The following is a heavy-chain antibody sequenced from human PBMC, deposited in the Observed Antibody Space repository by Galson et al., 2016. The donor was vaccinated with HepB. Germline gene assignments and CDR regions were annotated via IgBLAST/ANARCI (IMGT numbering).Heavy chain of an antibody. J-gene: IGHJ4*02. Sequence: SVKVSCKASGYTFTNYGISWVRQAPGQGLEWMGWISAYNGNTNYAQKLQGRVTMTTDTSTSTAYMELRSLRSDDTAVYYCAREWDYRGSSGWAPGYDSWGQGTLVTVSS. CDR3: AREWDYRGSSGWAPGYDS. D-gene: IGHD6-19*01. CDR2: ISAYNGNT. CDR1: GYTFTNYG. V-gene: IGHV1-18*01.